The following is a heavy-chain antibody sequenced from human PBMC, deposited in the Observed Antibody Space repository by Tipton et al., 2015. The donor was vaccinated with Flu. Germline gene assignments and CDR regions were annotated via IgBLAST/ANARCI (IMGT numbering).Heavy chain of an antibody. CDR2: IPGSGDST. J-gene: IGHJ4*02. Sequence: GSLRLSCAASGFPFSTYAMTWVRQAPGRGLEWISTIPGSGDSTYYADSVKGRFTISRDNSKNMVFLQMNNLRAEDTAVYYCAKWVRFHDSDGYYFLDSWGQGTLVTVSS. V-gene: IGHV3-23*01. D-gene: IGHD3-22*01. CDR1: GFPFSTYA. CDR3: AKWVRFHDSDGYYFLDS.